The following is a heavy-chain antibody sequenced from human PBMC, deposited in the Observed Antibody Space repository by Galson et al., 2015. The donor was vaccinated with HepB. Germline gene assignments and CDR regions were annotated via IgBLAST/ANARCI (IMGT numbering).Heavy chain of an antibody. CDR1: GFTFSSHF. Sequence: SLRLSCAASGFTFSSHFMSWVRQAPGKGLEWMSSISGNGGSTYYADSVQGRFTISRDNSKNTLYLQMNSLRAEDSAVYYCAKWDWQWGDFDYWGQGTLVTVSS. CDR2: ISGNGGST. V-gene: IGHV3-23*01. D-gene: IGHD6-19*01. CDR3: AKWDWQWGDFDY. J-gene: IGHJ4*02.